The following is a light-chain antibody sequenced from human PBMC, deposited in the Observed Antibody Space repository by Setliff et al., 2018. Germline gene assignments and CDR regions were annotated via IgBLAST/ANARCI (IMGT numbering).Light chain of an antibody. V-gene: IGLV2-8*01. Sequence: SVLAQPPSASESPGQSLIISCTGTSRDVGSSTFVSWYQQHPGKAPKLLIYEISKRPSGVPDRFSGSKSGNTASLTVSGLQAEDEADYYCSSYAGTNNPYVFGSGTKSPS. CDR2: EIS. CDR1: SRDVGSSTF. CDR3: SSYAGTNNPYV. J-gene: IGLJ1*01.